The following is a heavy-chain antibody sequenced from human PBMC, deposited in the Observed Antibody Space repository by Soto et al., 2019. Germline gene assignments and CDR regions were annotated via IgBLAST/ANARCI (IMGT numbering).Heavy chain of an antibody. CDR2: IIPIFGTA. D-gene: IGHD2-15*01. V-gene: IGHV1-69*13. CDR3: ARDLTCSGGSCYSGPYYYYYGMDV. Sequence: GASVKVSCKASGGTFSSYAISWVRQAPGQGLEWMGGIIPIFGTANYAQKFQGRVTITADESTSTAYMELSSLRSEDTAVYYCARDLTCSGGSCYSGPYYYYYGMDVWGQGTTVTVSS. CDR1: GGTFSSYA. J-gene: IGHJ6*02.